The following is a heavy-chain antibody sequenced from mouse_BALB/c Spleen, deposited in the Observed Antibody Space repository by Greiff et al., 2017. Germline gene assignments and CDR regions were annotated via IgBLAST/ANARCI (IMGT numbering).Heavy chain of an antibody. J-gene: IGHJ2*01. CDR1: GFTFSSYG. D-gene: IGHD2-1*01. Sequence: EVKLVESGGDLVKPGGSLKLSCAASGFTFSSYGMSWVRQTPDKRLEWVATISSGGSTYYPDSVKGRFTISRDNARNILYLQMSSLRSEDTAMYYCARAYGNFFDYWGQGTTLTVSS. CDR3: ARAYGNFFDY. CDR2: ISSGGST. V-gene: IGHV5-6-5*01.